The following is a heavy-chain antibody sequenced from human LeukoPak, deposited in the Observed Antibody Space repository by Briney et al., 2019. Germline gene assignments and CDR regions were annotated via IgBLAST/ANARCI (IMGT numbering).Heavy chain of an antibody. V-gene: IGHV3-9*01. D-gene: IGHD4-11*01. CDR2: ISWNSGSI. J-gene: IGHJ3*02. CDR3: ARAERLQDAFDI. CDR1: GFTFDDYA. Sequence: PGGSLRLSCAASGFTFDDYAMHWVRQAPGKGLEWVSGISWNSGSIGYADSVKGRFTISRDNAKNSLYLQMNSLRAEDTAVYYCARAERLQDAFDIWGQGTMVTVSS.